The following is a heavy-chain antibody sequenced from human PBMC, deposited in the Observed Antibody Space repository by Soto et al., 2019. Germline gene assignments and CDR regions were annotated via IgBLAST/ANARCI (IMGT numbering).Heavy chain of an antibody. V-gene: IGHV3-48*01. Sequence: GGSLRLSCAASGFTFSSYSMNWVRQAPGKGLEWVSYISTTSSTIYYADSVKGRFTISRDNAKNSLYPQMNSLRAEDTAVYYCARVDYLRLPAYGMDVWGPGTTVTVSS. CDR1: GFTFSSYS. J-gene: IGHJ6*02. D-gene: IGHD4-17*01. CDR3: ARVDYLRLPAYGMDV. CDR2: ISTTSSTI.